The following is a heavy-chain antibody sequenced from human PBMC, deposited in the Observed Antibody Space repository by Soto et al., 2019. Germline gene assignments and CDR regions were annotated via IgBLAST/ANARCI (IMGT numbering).Heavy chain of an antibody. J-gene: IGHJ3*02. CDR3: ARLLGSGNYLGIFDAFDI. D-gene: IGHD1-26*01. V-gene: IGHV4-59*12. Sequence: SETLSLTCTVSGGSISSYYWSWIRQPPGKGLEWIGYIYYSGSTNYNPSLKSRLSMSVDTSKNQFSLELSSVTAADTAVYYCARLLGSGNYLGIFDAFDIWGQGTVVTVSS. CDR2: IYYSGST. CDR1: GGSISSYY.